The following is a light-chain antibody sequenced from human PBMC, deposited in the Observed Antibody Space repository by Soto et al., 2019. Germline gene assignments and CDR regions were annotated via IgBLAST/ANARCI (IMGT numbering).Light chain of an antibody. CDR2: GAS. V-gene: IGKV3D-15*01. CDR3: QQYNNWIT. Sequence: EIVMTQSPATLSVSRGERATLSCRASQSVSSYLAWYQQKPGQAPRLLIYGASTRATGIPARFSGSGSGTEFTLTISSLQSEDFAVYYCQQYNNWITFGQGTRLEIK. J-gene: IGKJ5*01. CDR1: QSVSSY.